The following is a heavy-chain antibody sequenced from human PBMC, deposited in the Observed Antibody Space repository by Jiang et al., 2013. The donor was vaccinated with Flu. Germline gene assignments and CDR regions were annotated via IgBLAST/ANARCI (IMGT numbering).Heavy chain of an antibody. J-gene: IGHJ4*02. CDR3: ARGFGDKAAAGTNYFDY. Sequence: SRVTISVDTSKNQFSLKLSSVTAADTAVYYCARGFGDKAAAGTNYFDYWGQGTLVTVSS. V-gene: IGHV4-34*01. D-gene: IGHD6-13*01.